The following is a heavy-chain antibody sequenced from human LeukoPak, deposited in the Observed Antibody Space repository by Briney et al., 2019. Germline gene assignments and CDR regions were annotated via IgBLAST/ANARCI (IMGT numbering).Heavy chain of an antibody. CDR2: IDRDGIKT. D-gene: IGHD3-9*01. Sequence: GGSLRLSCTASTQYFTNYWMHWVRQVPGKGLAWVSRIDRDGIKTDYADSVRGRFTISRHNAKNTVFLQMNSLRAEDTAVYYCARATAYDILTGYFDYWGQGTLVTVSS. CDR1: TQYFTNYW. CDR3: ARATAYDILTGYFDY. V-gene: IGHV3-74*01. J-gene: IGHJ4*02.